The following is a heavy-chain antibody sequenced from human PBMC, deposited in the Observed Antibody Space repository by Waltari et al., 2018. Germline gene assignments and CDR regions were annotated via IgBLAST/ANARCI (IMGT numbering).Heavy chain of an antibody. D-gene: IGHD2-15*01. V-gene: IGHV4-4*02. J-gene: IGHJ4*02. CDR3: ASYKDLGYCSGGSCGGVDY. CDR1: GGSISSSNW. CDR2: IYHSGST. Sequence: QVQLQESGPGLVKPSGTLSLTCAVSGGSISSSNWWSWVRQPPGKGLEWIGEIYHSGSTNYNPSLKSRVTISVDKSKNQFSLKLSSVTAADTAVYYCASYKDLGYCSGGSCGGVDYWGQGTLVTVSS.